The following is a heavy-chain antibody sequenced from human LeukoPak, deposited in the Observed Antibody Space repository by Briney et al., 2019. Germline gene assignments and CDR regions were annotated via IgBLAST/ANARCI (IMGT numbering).Heavy chain of an antibody. Sequence: GGSLRLSCAASGFPFSSYSMNWVRQAPGKGLEWVSYISSSSSTIYYADSVKGRFTISRDNAKNSLYLQMNSLRAEDTAVYYCARVIEENWNESYFDYWGQGTLVTVSS. CDR2: ISSSSSTI. J-gene: IGHJ4*02. V-gene: IGHV3-48*01. CDR1: GFPFSSYS. CDR3: ARVIEENWNESYFDY. D-gene: IGHD1-1*01.